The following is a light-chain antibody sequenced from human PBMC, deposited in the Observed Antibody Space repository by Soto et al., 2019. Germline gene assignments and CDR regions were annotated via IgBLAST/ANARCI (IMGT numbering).Light chain of an antibody. CDR3: CSYAGDLAL. CDR1: SSDVGGYDF. CDR2: DVS. J-gene: IGLJ2*01. Sequence: QSALTQPRSVSGSPGQSVTISCTGTSSDVGGYDFVSWYQQHPGKAPKLMISDVSKRPSGVPDRFSGSKSGNTASLTISGRQAEDEADYYCCSYAGDLALFGGGTKVTVL. V-gene: IGLV2-11*01.